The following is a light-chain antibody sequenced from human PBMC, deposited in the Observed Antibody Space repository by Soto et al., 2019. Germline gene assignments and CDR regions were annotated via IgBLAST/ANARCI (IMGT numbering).Light chain of an antibody. CDR1: NSVVGGYNY. Sequence: QSALTNAAGVSGFPGQWSTISCTGANSVVGGYNYVSWYQHHPSKAPKLMIHEVSNRPSGVSNRFSGSKSGNTASLTISGLQAEDEADYYCSSYTSGSSPDVFGTGTKVTVL. J-gene: IGLJ1*01. CDR3: SSYTSGSSPDV. CDR2: EVS. V-gene: IGLV2-14*01.